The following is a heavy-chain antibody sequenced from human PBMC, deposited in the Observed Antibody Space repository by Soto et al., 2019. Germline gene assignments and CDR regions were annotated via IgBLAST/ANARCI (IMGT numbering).Heavy chain of an antibody. CDR2: IYYSGST. CDR1: GGSISSGDYY. Sequence: QVQLQESGPGLVKPSQTLSLTCTVSGGSISSGDYYWSWIRQPPGKGLEWIGYIYYSGSTYYNPSLQSRVTISVDPSKIPFSLKPSSVTAADTAVYYCARVGGFGATTIDYWGQGTLVTVSS. J-gene: IGHJ4*02. CDR3: ARVGGFGATTIDY. V-gene: IGHV4-30-4*01. D-gene: IGHD3-10*01.